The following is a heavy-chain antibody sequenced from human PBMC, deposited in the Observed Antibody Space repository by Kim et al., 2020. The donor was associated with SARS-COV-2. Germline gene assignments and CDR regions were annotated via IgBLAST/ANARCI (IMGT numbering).Heavy chain of an antibody. CDR1: GGSISSSSYY. V-gene: IGHV4-39*07. CDR2: IYYSGST. CDR3: ASRLNPAYYYYYGMDV. J-gene: IGHJ6*02. Sequence: SETLSLTCTVSGGSISSSSYYWGWIRQPPGKGLEWIGSIYYSGSTYYNPSLKSRVTISVDTSKNQFSLKLSSVTAADTAVYYCASRLNPAYYYYYGMDVWGQGTTVTVSS.